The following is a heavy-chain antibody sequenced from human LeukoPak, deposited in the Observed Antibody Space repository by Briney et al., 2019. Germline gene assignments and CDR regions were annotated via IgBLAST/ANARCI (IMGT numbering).Heavy chain of an antibody. CDR2: IYYSGST. J-gene: IGHJ4*02. Sequence: SETLSLTCTVSGYSISSSSYYWGWIRQPPGKGLEWIGSIYYSGSTYYNPSLKSRVTISVDTSKNQFSLKLSSVTAADTAVYYCARVLMQGTTVENWGQGTLVTVSS. CDR1: GYSISSSSYY. D-gene: IGHD4-23*01. CDR3: ARVLMQGTTVEN. V-gene: IGHV4-39*01.